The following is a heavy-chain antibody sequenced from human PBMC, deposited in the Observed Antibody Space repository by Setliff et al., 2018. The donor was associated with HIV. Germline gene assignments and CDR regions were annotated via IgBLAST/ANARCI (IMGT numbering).Heavy chain of an antibody. CDR3: ARSLERQWLVPYYMGV. Sequence: SVKVSCKASGGTFSSYAISWVRQAPGQGLEWMGGIIPIFGTANYAQKFQGRVTITRDTFASTAYMELSSLRSEDTAVYYCARSLERQWLVPYYMGVWGKGTTVTVSS. CDR2: IIPIFGTA. CDR1: GGTFSSYA. V-gene: IGHV1-69*05. D-gene: IGHD6-19*01. J-gene: IGHJ6*03.